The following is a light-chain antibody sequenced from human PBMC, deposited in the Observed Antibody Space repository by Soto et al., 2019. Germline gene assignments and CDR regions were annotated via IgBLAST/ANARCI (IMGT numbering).Light chain of an antibody. V-gene: IGKV3-15*01. CDR2: DAS. Sequence: EIVLTQSPATLSLSPGERATLSCRASQSVNNYLAWYQQKPGQGPRLLISDASTRATGIPARFSGSGSGTEFTLTISSLQSEDFAVYYCQQYNNWPPYTFGQGTKLEIK. J-gene: IGKJ2*01. CDR1: QSVNNY. CDR3: QQYNNWPPYT.